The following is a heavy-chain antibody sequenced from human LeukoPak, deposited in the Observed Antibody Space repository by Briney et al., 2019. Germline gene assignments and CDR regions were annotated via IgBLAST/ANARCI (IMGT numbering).Heavy chain of an antibody. V-gene: IGHV1-46*01. J-gene: IGHJ4*02. CDR1: GYTFSIYG. Sequence: GASVKVSCRASGYTFSIYGVSWVRQAPGQGLEWMGIINPSGGSTSYAQKFQGRVTMTRDTSTSTVYMELSSLRSEDTAVYYCARLGYDKDYWGQGTLVTVSP. CDR3: ARLGYDKDY. D-gene: IGHD2-15*01. CDR2: INPSGGST.